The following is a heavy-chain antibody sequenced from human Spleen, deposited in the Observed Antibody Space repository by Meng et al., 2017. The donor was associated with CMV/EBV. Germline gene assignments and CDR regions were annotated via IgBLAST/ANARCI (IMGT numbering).Heavy chain of an antibody. CDR2: INHSGST. Sequence: GSLRLSCAVYGGSFGGYYWSWIRQPPGKGLEWIGEINHSGSTNYNPSLKSRVTISVDTSKNQFSLKLSSVTAADTAVHYCARVGYNWNLFDYWGQGTLVTVSS. V-gene: IGHV4-34*01. CDR3: ARVGYNWNLFDY. D-gene: IGHD1-20*01. J-gene: IGHJ4*02. CDR1: GGSFGGYY.